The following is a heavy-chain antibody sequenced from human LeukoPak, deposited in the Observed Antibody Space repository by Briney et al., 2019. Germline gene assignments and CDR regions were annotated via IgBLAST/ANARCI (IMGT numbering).Heavy chain of an antibody. CDR1: GGSISSYY. Sequence: PSETLSLTCTVSGGSISSYYWSWIRQPPGKGLEWIGYIYYSGSTNYNPSLKSRVTISVDTSKNQFSLKLNSVTAADTAVYYCARDRQSSSWYGGAFDIWGQGTMVTVSS. CDR2: IYYSGST. CDR3: ARDRQSSSWYGGAFDI. V-gene: IGHV4-59*01. D-gene: IGHD6-13*01. J-gene: IGHJ3*02.